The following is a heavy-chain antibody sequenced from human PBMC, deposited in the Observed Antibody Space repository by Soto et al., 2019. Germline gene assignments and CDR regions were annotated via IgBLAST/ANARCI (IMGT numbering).Heavy chain of an antibody. Sequence: EVQLVESGGVVVQPGGSLRLSCAASGFTFDDYTMHWVRQAPGKGLEWVSLISWDGGSTYYADSVKGRFTIFRDNSKNSLYLQMNSLRTEDTALYYCAKDMGGSGRPNYYYYGMDVWGQGTTVTVSS. D-gene: IGHD3-10*01. V-gene: IGHV3-43*01. CDR3: AKDMGGSGRPNYYYYGMDV. J-gene: IGHJ6*02. CDR2: ISWDGGST. CDR1: GFTFDDYT.